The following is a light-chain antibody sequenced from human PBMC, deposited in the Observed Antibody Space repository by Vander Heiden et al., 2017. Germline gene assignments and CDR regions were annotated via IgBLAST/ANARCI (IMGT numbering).Light chain of an antibody. V-gene: IGKV1-33*01. Sequence: DIQMTQFPSSLAAAVGDGVTISCRAGQDINNYFNWYQQKPGQAPKLLIYEASNLGTGVPSRFSGSGSGTDFTFTISSLQPEDTATYYCQQYDDLPRTFGGGTKVEI. CDR1: QDINNY. CDR2: EAS. CDR3: QQYDDLPRT. J-gene: IGKJ4*01.